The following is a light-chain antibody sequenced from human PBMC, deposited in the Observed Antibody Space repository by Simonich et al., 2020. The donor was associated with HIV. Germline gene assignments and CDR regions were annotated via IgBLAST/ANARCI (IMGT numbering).Light chain of an antibody. CDR3: QQYNTYSRT. CDR2: KAS. J-gene: IGKJ1*01. CDR1: QSISSR. V-gene: IGKV1-5*03. Sequence: DIQMTQSPSTLSASVGDRVTITCRASQSISSRLAWYQQKPGKAPKLLIYKASSLESGGPSRFSGSGSGTEFTLTISSLQPDDFSTYYCQQYNTYSRTFGQGTKVEIK.